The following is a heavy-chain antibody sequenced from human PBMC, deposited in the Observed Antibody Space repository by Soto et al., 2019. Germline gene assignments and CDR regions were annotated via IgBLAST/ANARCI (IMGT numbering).Heavy chain of an antibody. CDR2: IYYSGST. J-gene: IGHJ4*02. CDR1: GGSISNYY. Sequence: SETLYLTCTVSGGSISNYYWSWIRQPPGKGLEWIGYIYYSGSTTYNPSLKSRVTISVDTSKNQFSLKLSSVTAPDTAVYYCARAVCTKGIYYSDPSFDYWGQETLVTVAS. CDR3: ARAVCTKGIYYSDPSFDY. V-gene: IGHV4-59*01. D-gene: IGHD2-8*01.